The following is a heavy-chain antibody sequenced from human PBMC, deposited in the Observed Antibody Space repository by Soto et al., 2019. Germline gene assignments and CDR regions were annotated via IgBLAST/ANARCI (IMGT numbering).Heavy chain of an antibody. D-gene: IGHD1-1*01. CDR2: ISGSGGST. J-gene: IGHJ5*02. V-gene: IGHV3-23*01. CDR1: GFTFSIYA. CDR3: AKDRTTAGTTVRFDP. Sequence: PGGSLRLSCAASGFTFSIYAMSWFRQAPGKGLEWVSAISGSGGSTYYADSVKGRFTISRDNSKNTLYLQLNSLRAEDTAVYYCAKDRTTAGTTVRFDPWGQGTLVTVSS.